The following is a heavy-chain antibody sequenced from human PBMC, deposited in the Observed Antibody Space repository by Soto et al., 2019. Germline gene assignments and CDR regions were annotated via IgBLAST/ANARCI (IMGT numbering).Heavy chain of an antibody. J-gene: IGHJ6*02. CDR3: ASQQLGPSYYYGMDV. V-gene: IGHV1-69*12. Sequence: QVQLVQSGAEVKKPWSSVKVSCKASGGTFSSYAISWVRQAPGQVLEWMGGIIPILGTANYAQKFQGRVTITADESMSTAYMELSSLRSEDTAVYYCASQQLGPSYYYGMDVWGQGTKVTVSS. D-gene: IGHD6-6*01. CDR1: GGTFSSYA. CDR2: IIPILGTA.